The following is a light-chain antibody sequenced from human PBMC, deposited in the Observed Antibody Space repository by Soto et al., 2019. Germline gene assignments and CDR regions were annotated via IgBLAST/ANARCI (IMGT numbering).Light chain of an antibody. Sequence: IVMTQSPDSLAVSLGERATINCKSSQSVLYSSNNKNYLAWYQQRPGQPPKLLIYWASTRESGVPDRFSGSGSGTDFTLTITSLQAEDVAVYYCQQHESTPPTFCQGTKLEIK. CDR3: QQHESTPPT. J-gene: IGKJ2*01. CDR1: QSVLYSSNNKNY. V-gene: IGKV4-1*01. CDR2: WAS.